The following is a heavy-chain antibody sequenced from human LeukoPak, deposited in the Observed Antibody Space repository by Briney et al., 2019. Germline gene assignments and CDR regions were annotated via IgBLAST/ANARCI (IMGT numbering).Heavy chain of an antibody. D-gene: IGHD3-16*01. CDR3: AKALGEPRSF. J-gene: IGHJ4*02. CDR1: GFTLSSYE. Sequence: GGSLRLSCTASGFTLSSYEMSWIRQAPGKGLEWVSSIDYSGGSTHYADSVKGRFTISRDNSKNTLYLQMNSLRAEDTAVCCCAKALGEPRSFWGQGTLVTVSS. V-gene: IGHV3-23*01. CDR2: IDYSGGST.